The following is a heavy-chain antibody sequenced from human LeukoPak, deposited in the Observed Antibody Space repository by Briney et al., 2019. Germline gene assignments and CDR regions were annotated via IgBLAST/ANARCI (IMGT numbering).Heavy chain of an antibody. CDR3: AKGRIDVDEIWAY. CDR1: GFTFSGYW. CDR2: ISGSGGST. D-gene: IGHD3-16*01. Sequence: GGSLRLSCAASGFTFSGYWMTWVRQAPGKGLEWVSAISGSGGSTYYADSVKGRFTISRDNSKNTLYLQMNGLRAEDTAVYYCAKGRIDVDEIWAYWGQGTLVTVSS. J-gene: IGHJ4*02. V-gene: IGHV3-23*01.